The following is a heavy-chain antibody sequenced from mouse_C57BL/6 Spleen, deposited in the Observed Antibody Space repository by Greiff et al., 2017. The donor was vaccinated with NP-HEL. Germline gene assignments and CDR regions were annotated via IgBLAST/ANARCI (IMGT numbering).Heavy chain of an antibody. V-gene: IGHV3-6*01. CDR3: ANYYGSSYRAMDY. CDR2: ISYDGSN. Sequence: EVKLVESGPGLVKPSQSLSLTCSVTGYSITSGYYWNWIRQFPGNKLEWMGYISYDGSNNYNPSLKNRISITRDTSKNQFFLKLNSVTTEDTATYYCANYYGSSYRAMDYWGQGTSVTVSS. CDR1: GYSITSGYY. D-gene: IGHD1-1*01. J-gene: IGHJ4*01.